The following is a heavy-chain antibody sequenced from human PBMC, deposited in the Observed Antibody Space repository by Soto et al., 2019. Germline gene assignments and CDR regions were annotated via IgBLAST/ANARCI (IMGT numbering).Heavy chain of an antibody. J-gene: IGHJ4*02. V-gene: IGHV4-59*12. D-gene: IGHD2-8*02. CDR2: IHYSGTT. CDR1: GGSISSDY. CDR3: ARDKITGLFDY. Sequence: PSETLSLTCTVSGGSISSDYWTWIRQAPGKGLEWIGYIHYSGTTNYNPPLLSRVTISVDRSKDQFSLKLTSVTAADTAVYYCARDKITGLFDYWGQGTLVTVSS.